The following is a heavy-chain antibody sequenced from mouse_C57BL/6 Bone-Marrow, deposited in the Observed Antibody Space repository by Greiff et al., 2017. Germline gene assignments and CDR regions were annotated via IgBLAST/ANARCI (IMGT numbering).Heavy chain of an antibody. CDR3: AHSYYYGSRDY. V-gene: IGHV8-12*01. Sequence: LQQSGPGILQSSQTLSLTCSFSGFSLSTSGMGVSWIRQPSGKGLEWLAHIYWDDDKRYNPSLKSRLTISKDTSRNQVFLKITSVDTADTATYYCAHSYYYGSRDYWGQGTLVTVSA. CDR2: IYWDDDK. J-gene: IGHJ3*01. CDR1: GFSLSTSGMG. D-gene: IGHD1-1*01.